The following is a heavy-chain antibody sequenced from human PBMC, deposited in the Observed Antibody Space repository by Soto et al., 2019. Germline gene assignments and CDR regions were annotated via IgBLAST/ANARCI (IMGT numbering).Heavy chain of an antibody. J-gene: IGHJ4*02. CDR2: IIPPFGAP. Sequence: QMQLVQSGPEVKKPGSSVTVSCKASGGALSGYAITWVRQAPGQGLEWMGLIIPPFGAPTYAQKFQGRITISAYKSTATVYLDLSILRSDDTGVYYCARVPSDGAGWYGDSWGQGTLLTVSS. CDR3: ARVPSDGAGWYGDS. D-gene: IGHD6-19*01. CDR1: GGALSGYA. V-gene: IGHV1-69*06.